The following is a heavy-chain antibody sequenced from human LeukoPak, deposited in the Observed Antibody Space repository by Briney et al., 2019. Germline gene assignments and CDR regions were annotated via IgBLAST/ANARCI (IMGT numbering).Heavy chain of an antibody. V-gene: IGHV3-30*02. Sequence: AGSLRLSCAASGFTFSSYGMHWVRQAPGKGLEWVAFIRYDGSNNYYADSVKGRFTISRDNSKNTLYLQMNSLRAEDTAVYYCAKVPYYSYGYIVVWGKGNPVTVSS. J-gene: IGHJ6*03. CDR1: GFTFSSYG. CDR3: AKVPYYSYGYIVV. CDR2: IRYDGSNN.